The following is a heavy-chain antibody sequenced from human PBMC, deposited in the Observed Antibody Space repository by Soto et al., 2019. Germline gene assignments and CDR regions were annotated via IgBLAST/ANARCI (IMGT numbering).Heavy chain of an antibody. Sequence: SVPTLVNPTQTLTLTCTFSGFSLSTSGMRVSWIRQSPGKALEWLARIDWDDDKFYSTSLKTRLTISKDNSKNQVVLTMTNMDPVDTATYYCTRMGNAFDIWGQGTRVTVS. J-gene: IGHJ3*02. V-gene: IGHV2-70*04. CDR3: TRMGNAFDI. CDR2: IDWDDDK. CDR1: GFSLSTSGMR. D-gene: IGHD3-10*01.